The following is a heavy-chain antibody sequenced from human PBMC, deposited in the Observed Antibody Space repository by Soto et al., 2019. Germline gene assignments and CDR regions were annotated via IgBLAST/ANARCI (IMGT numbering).Heavy chain of an antibody. D-gene: IGHD6-19*01. CDR1: GITFSSFT. CDR2: ISYDGSNK. V-gene: IGHV3-30-3*01. Sequence: QVQLVESGGGVVQPGTSLRLSCEASGITFSSFTMHWVRQAPGKGLEWVAVISYDGSNKYYADSVKGRFTISRDNSKNTLYLQMNSLRAEDTALYYCARDHRQWLAQNMFDYWGQGTLVTVSS. J-gene: IGHJ4*02. CDR3: ARDHRQWLAQNMFDY.